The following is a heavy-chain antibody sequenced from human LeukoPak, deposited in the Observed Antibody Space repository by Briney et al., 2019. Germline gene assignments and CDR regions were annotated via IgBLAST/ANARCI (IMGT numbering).Heavy chain of an antibody. V-gene: IGHV1-24*01. D-gene: IGHD2-2*01. J-gene: IGHJ4*02. CDR3: ATGYNCSSTSCLPKFDY. Sequence: ASVKVSCKVSGYTLTELSMHWVRQAPGKGLEWMGGFDPEDGETIYAQKFQGRVTMTEDTSTDTAYMELSSLRSEDTAVYYCATGYNCSSTSCLPKFDYWGQGTLVTVSS. CDR1: GYTLTELS. CDR2: FDPEDGET.